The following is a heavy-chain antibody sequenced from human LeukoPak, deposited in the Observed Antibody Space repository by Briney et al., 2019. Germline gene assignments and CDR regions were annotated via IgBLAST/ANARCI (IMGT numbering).Heavy chain of an antibody. CDR2: ISGSGGKT. CDR3: AKEGSVQLWAFDY. D-gene: IGHD5-18*01. Sequence: GESLRLSCAASGFTFSSYWMHWVRQAPGKGLEWVSGISGSGGKTYYADSVKGRFTISRDNSEKTLYLQMNSLRAEDTAVYHCAKEGSVQLWAFDYWGQGTLVTVSS. V-gene: IGHV3-23*01. J-gene: IGHJ4*02. CDR1: GFTFSSYW.